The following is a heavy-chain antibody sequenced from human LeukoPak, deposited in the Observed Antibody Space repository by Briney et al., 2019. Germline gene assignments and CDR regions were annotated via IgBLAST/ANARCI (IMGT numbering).Heavy chain of an antibody. CDR3: ARNWNYDY. V-gene: IGHV3-66*01. CDR1: GFTVSTNY. Sequence: PGGSLRLSCAASGFTVSTNYMSWVRQAPGKGLEWVSVIYGGGDTYYADSVKGRFTISRDNSKNPLYLQMNSLRAEDTAVYYCARNWNYDYWGQGTLVTVSS. CDR2: IYGGGDT. D-gene: IGHD1-7*01. J-gene: IGHJ4*02.